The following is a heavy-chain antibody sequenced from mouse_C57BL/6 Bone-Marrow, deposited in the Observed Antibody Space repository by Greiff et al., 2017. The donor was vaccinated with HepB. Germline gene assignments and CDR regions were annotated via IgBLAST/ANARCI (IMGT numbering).Heavy chain of an antibody. V-gene: IGHV1-85*01. CDR2: IYPRDGST. CDR3: AREDYDYDWPY. CDR1: GYTFTSYD. D-gene: IGHD2-4*01. J-gene: IGHJ4*01. Sequence: VKLQESGPELVKPGASVKLSCKASGYTFTSYDINWVKQRPGQGLEWIGWIYPRDGSTKYNEKFKGKATLTVDTSSSTAYMELHSLTSEDSAVYFCAREDYDYDWPYWGQGTSVTVSS.